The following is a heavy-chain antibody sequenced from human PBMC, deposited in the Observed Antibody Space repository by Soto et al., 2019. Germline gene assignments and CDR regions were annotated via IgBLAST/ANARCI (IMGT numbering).Heavy chain of an antibody. CDR2: IYYSGST. J-gene: IGHJ6*02. CDR3: SRESPPPPYFSYFGMDV. Sequence: SETLSLTCTVSGGSISSSSYYWGWIRQPPGKGLEWIGSIYYSGSTYYNPSLKSRVTISVDTSKNQFSLRLSSVTAADTAVYYCSRESPPPPYFSYFGMDVWGQGTSVTVSS. V-gene: IGHV4-39*02. CDR1: GGSISSSSYY.